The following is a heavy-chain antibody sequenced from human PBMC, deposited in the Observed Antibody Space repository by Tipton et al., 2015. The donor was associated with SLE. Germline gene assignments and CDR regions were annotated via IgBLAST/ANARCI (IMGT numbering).Heavy chain of an antibody. CDR1: GFTFSSYS. D-gene: IGHD6-13*01. Sequence: SLRLSCAASGFTFSSYSMNWVRQAPGKGLEWVSSISSSSSYIYYADSVKGRFTISRDNSKNSLYLQMNSLRAEDTALYYCAKDFGYSSSWPENWGQGTLVTVSS. J-gene: IGHJ4*02. CDR3: AKDFGYSSSWPEN. V-gene: IGHV3-21*04. CDR2: ISSSSSYI.